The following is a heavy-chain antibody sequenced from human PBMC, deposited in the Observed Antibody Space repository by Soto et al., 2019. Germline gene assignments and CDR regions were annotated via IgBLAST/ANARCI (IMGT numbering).Heavy chain of an antibody. CDR3: ARAKTNVDTAMVTDY. Sequence: SETLSLTCTVSGGSISSGGYYWSWIRQHPGKGLEWIGYIYYSGSTYYNPSLKSRVTISVDTSKNQFSLKLSSVTAADTAVYYCARAKTNVDTAMVTDYWGQGTLVTVSS. V-gene: IGHV4-31*03. D-gene: IGHD5-18*01. CDR2: IYYSGST. CDR1: GGSISSGGYY. J-gene: IGHJ4*02.